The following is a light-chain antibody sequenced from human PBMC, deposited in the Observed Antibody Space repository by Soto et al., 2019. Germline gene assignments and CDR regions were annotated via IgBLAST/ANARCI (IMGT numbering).Light chain of an antibody. V-gene: IGKV3-15*01. CDR1: KSISSN. CDR2: GVS. CDR3: QQYDNWPLT. Sequence: EIVMTQSPVTLSASPGERVTLSCSTNKSISSNLAWYQQKRGQAPRLLISGVSTRASGVPDRFSGSGSVADFTLTISSLQSEDFAVYYCQQYDNWPLTFGGGTKVDIK. J-gene: IGKJ4*01.